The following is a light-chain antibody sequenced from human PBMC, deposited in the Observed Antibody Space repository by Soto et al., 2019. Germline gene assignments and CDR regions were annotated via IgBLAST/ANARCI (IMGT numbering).Light chain of an antibody. J-gene: IGLJ1*01. Sequence: QSVLTQPPSTSGTPGQRVTISCSGGTSDIGTNDVYWYQQFPGTAPKLVISSNNQRPSGVSDRFSGSKSDNTASLTISGLQAEDEGDYYCCSYAGDYMFVFGTGTKLTVL. CDR2: SNN. V-gene: IGLV1-44*01. CDR1: TSDIGTND. CDR3: CSYAGDYMFV.